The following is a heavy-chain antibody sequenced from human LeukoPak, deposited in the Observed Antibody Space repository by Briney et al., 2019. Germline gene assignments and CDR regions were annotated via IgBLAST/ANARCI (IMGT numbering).Heavy chain of an antibody. D-gene: IGHD3-3*01. Sequence: GGSLRLSCAASGFTFSDYYMSWIRQAPGKGLEWVSYISGSGGSTYYADSVKGRFTISRDNSKNTLHLQMNSLRAEDTAVYYCATDAAIFGVVGYYYYGMDVWGQGTTVTVSS. J-gene: IGHJ6*02. CDR3: ATDAAIFGVVGYYYYGMDV. CDR2: ISGSGGST. CDR1: GFTFSDYY. V-gene: IGHV3-23*01.